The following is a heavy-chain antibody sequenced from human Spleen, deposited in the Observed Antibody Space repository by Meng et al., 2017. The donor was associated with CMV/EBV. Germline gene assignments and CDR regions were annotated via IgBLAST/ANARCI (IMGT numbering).Heavy chain of an antibody. Sequence: TFSSYAMHWVRQAPGKGLEWVAVISYDGSNKYYADSVKGRFTISRDNSKNTLYLQMNSLRAEDTAVYYCARGSSGLDDYYDSSGSTNTRWGQGTLVTVS. J-gene: IGHJ4*02. CDR1: TFSSYA. CDR3: ARGSSGLDDYYDSSGSTNTR. CDR2: ISYDGSNK. D-gene: IGHD3-22*01. V-gene: IGHV3-30*04.